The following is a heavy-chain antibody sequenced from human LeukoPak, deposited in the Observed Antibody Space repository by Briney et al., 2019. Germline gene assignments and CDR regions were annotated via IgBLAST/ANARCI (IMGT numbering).Heavy chain of an antibody. D-gene: IGHD3-16*01. J-gene: IGHJ4*02. CDR2: ITPSGGT. CDR1: GYTFTSYA. V-gene: IGHV1-2*02. Sequence: ASVKVSCKASGYTFTSYAIHWVRQAPGQGLEWMGWITPSGGTNYPQKFQGRVTMTRDTSISTAYMELSRLRSDDTAVYYCATQRGSYLWGTDFDYWGQGTLVTVSS. CDR3: ATQRGSYLWGTDFDY.